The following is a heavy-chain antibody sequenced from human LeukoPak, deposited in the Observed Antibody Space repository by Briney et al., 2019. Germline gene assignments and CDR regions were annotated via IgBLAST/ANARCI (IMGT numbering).Heavy chain of an antibody. CDR2: INPNTGAT. CDR3: ARDRVGSGWPRPWYFEF. J-gene: IGHJ4*02. V-gene: IGHV1-2*02. Sequence: ASVTVSCKPSGYTFTGYYLHWVRQAPGQGLEWMGWINPNTGATIYAEKFQGRVTMTRDTSIDTAYMEMRSLRSDGTAVYYCARDRVGSGWPRPWYFEFWGQGTLITVSS. CDR1: GYTFTGYY. D-gene: IGHD6-19*01.